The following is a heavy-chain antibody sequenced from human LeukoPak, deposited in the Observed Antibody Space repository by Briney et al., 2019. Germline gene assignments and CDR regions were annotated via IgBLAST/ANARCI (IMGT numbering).Heavy chain of an antibody. J-gene: IGHJ4*02. CDR2: ISGSGGST. Sequence: GSLRLSCAASGFTFSSYAMSWVRQAPGKGLEWVSGISGSGGSTYYADSVKGRFTISRDNSKNTLYLQMNSLRAEDTAFYYCAKGNSNWGSDFDYWGQGTLVTVSS. CDR3: AKGNSNWGSDFDY. D-gene: IGHD7-27*01. CDR1: GFTFSSYA. V-gene: IGHV3-23*01.